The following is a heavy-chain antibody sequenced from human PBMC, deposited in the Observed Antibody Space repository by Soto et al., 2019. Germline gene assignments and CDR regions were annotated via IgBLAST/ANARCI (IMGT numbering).Heavy chain of an antibody. D-gene: IGHD3-3*01. CDR2: IYWDGDR. CDR3: AHRATMTIFGLIIDNGVWFDP. V-gene: IGHV2-5*02. Sequence: QITLKESGPTLVKPTQTLTLTCTFSGFSLSTSGAAVGWIRQPRGRALEWLALIYWDGDRSYNPSLQSRLTIDKDTSRNQVALTLTSVDPADTATYYCAHRATMTIFGLIIDNGVWFDPWGQGTLVIVSS. J-gene: IGHJ5*02. CDR1: GFSLSTSGAA.